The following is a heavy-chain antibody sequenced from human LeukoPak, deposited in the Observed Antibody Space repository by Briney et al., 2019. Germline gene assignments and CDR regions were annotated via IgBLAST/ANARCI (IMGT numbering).Heavy chain of an antibody. CDR2: IYHSGST. J-gene: IGHJ4*02. CDR1: GYSISSGYY. V-gene: IGHV4-38-2*02. D-gene: IGHD3-22*01. Sequence: SETLSLTCTVSGYSISSGYYWSWIRQPPGKGLEWIGSIYHSGSTYYNPSLKSRVTISVDTSKNQFSLKLSSVTAADTAVYYCARIVTYYYDSSGGPIDYWGQGTLVTVSS. CDR3: ARIVTYYYDSSGGPIDY.